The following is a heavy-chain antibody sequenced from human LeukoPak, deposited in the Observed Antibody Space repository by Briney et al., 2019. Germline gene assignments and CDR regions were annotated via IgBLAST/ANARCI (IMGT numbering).Heavy chain of an antibody. CDR2: IRYGGSNK. CDR3: AKGPWLAYPYYFDY. D-gene: IGHD6-19*01. J-gene: IGHJ4*02. CDR1: GFTFSSYD. Sequence: GGSLRLSCAASGFTFSSYDMHWVRQAPGKGLEWVAFIRYGGSNKYYADSVKGRFTISRDNSKNTLYLQMNSLRAEDTAVYYCAKGPWLAYPYYFDYWGQGTLVTVSS. V-gene: IGHV3-30*02.